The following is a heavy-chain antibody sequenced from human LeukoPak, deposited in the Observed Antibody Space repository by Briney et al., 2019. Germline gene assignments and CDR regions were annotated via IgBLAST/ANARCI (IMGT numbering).Heavy chain of an antibody. D-gene: IGHD2-15*01. CDR3: ARDLMCNKGRKYCSVGSCYDY. V-gene: IGHV1-46*01. J-gene: IGHJ4*02. Sequence: GASVKVSCKASGYTFTGYYMHWVRQTPGQGLEWMGLINPSGGSTSYAQKFQGRVTMTRDTSTSTVYMELSSLRSEDTDVYYCARDLMCNKGRKYCSVGSCYDYWGQGTLVTVSS. CDR2: INPSGGST. CDR1: GYTFTGYY.